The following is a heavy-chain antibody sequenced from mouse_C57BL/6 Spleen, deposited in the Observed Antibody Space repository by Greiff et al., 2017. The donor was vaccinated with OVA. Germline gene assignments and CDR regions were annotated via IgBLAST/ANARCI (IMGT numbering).Heavy chain of an antibody. D-gene: IGHD2-4*01. CDR3: ARVDYYDYDY. CDR2: INPNNGGT. CDR1: GYTFTDYY. Sequence: VQLKQSGPELVKPGASVKISCKASGYTFTDYYMNWVKQSHGKSLEWIGDINPNNGGTSYNQKFKGKATLTVDKSSSTAYMELRSLTSEDSAVYYCARVDYYDYDYWGQGTTLTVSS. V-gene: IGHV1-26*01. J-gene: IGHJ2*01.